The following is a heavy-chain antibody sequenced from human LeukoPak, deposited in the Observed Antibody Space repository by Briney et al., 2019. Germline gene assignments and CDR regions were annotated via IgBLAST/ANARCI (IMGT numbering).Heavy chain of an antibody. Sequence: PGGSLRLSCAASEFTFNNYWMNWVRQAPGKGLEWVANIKQDGSEKYYVDSVKGRFTISRDNAKNSLYLQMNSLGAEDTALYYCAKGNGGYCSSTSCFTGGYYFDYWGQGTLVTVSS. CDR2: IKQDGSEK. D-gene: IGHD2-2*02. J-gene: IGHJ4*02. CDR1: EFTFNNYW. CDR3: AKGNGGYCSSTSCFTGGYYFDY. V-gene: IGHV3-7*03.